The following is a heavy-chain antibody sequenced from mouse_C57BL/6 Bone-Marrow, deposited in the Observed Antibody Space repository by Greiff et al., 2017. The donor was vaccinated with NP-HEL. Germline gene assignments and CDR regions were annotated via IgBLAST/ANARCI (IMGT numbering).Heavy chain of an antibody. D-gene: IGHD1-1*01. CDR3: ARFLSGSGFAY. CDR2: IYPGDGDT. Sequence: VKLMESGPELVKPGASVKISCKASGYAFSSSWMNWVKQRPGKGLEWIGRIYPGDGDTNYNGKFKGKATLTADKSSSTAYMQLSSLTSEDSAVYFCARFLSGSGFAYWGQGTLVTVSA. J-gene: IGHJ3*01. V-gene: IGHV1-82*01. CDR1: GYAFSSSW.